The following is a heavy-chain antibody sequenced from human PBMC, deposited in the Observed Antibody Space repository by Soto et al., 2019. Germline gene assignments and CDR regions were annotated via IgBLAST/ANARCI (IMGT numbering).Heavy chain of an antibody. Sequence: QVQLVESGGGVVQPGRSLRLSCAASGFTFSGYAMHWVRQAPGKGLEWVAVISYDGSKTYHADSVKGRFTISRDNSENTLFLQMNSLRAEDTAVYYCATANKSWELLYWGQGTLVTVSS. CDR3: ATANKSWELLY. J-gene: IGHJ4*02. CDR1: GFTFSGYA. D-gene: IGHD1-26*01. CDR2: ISYDGSKT. V-gene: IGHV3-30-3*01.